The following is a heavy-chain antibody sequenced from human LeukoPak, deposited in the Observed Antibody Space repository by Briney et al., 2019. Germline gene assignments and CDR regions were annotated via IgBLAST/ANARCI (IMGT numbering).Heavy chain of an antibody. CDR3: ARREQWLVQGAFDI. CDR2: IYYSGST. V-gene: IGHV4-39*01. D-gene: IGHD6-19*01. J-gene: IGHJ3*02. Sequence: SETLSPTCTVSGGSISSSSYYWGWIRQPPGKGLEWIGSIYYSGSTYYNPSLKSRVTISVDTSKNQFSLKLTSLTAADTAVYYCARREQWLVQGAFDIWGQGTMVTVSS. CDR1: GGSISSSSYY.